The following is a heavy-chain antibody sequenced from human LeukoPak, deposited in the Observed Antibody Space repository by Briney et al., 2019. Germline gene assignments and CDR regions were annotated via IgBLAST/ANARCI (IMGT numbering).Heavy chain of an antibody. CDR3: AKEEVPNDY. Sequence: PGGSLRLSCAVSGFSLSRHAMCWVRQAPGEGLEWVSGMSINGDTTYYADSVQGRFTISRDTSKNTLFLQMDTLRVEDTAVYYCAKEEVPNDYWGQGTLVTVSS. J-gene: IGHJ4*02. D-gene: IGHD2-2*01. V-gene: IGHV3-23*01. CDR2: MSINGDTT. CDR1: GFSLSRHA.